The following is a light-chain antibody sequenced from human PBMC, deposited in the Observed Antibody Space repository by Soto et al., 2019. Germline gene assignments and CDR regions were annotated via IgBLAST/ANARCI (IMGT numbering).Light chain of an antibody. J-gene: IGLJ1*01. CDR1: ASDIGAYNF. CDR2: EVY. Sequence: QSVLTQPPSASGSPGQSATISCTGAASDIGAYNFVSWYQQYPGKAPKLMIYEVYKRPSGVPDRFSGSKSGNTASLTVSGLQAEDEADYYCSSYAGSSNVFGTGTKLTVL. V-gene: IGLV2-8*01. CDR3: SSYAGSSNV.